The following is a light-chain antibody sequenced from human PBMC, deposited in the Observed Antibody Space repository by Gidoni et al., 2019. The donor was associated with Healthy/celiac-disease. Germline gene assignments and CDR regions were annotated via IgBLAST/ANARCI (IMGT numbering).Light chain of an antibody. V-gene: IGLV3-16*01. CDR3: LSADSSGTSP. CDR1: ALPKKY. CDR2: KDS. Sequence: SYELTQPPSVSVSLGQMARITCSGEALPKKYAYWYQQKPGQFPVLVIYKDSERPSGIPERFSGSSSGTIVTLTISGVQAEDEADYYCLSADSSGTSPFGGGTKLTGL. J-gene: IGLJ3*02.